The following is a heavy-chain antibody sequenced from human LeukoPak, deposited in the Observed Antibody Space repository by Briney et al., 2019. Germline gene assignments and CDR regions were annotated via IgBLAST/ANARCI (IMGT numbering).Heavy chain of an antibody. CDR2: IYHGGST. J-gene: IGHJ2*01. D-gene: IGHD2-21*01. CDR3: ARVVYSRGWVEVWYFDL. V-gene: IGHV4-31*03. CDR1: GGSVSGGYY. Sequence: SQTLSLTCTVSGGSVSGGYYWSWIRQVPGKGLEWIAYIYHGGSTYYNPSLESRAVISTDASKKQISLKVNFVTAADTAVYYCARVVYSRGWVEVWYFDLWGRGTLVTV.